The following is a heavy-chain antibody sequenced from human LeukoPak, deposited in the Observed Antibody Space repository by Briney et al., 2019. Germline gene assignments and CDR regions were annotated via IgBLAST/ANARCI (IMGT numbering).Heavy chain of an antibody. V-gene: IGHV3-30*18. Sequence: GGSLRLSCAASGFTFSSYGMHWVRQAPGKGLEWVAVISYDGSNKYYADSVKGRFTISRDNSKNTLYLQMNSLRAEDTAVYYCAKESYDFWGGYYPLYYYMDVWGKGTTVTVSS. CDR2: ISYDGSNK. CDR3: AKESYDFWGGYYPLYYYMDV. CDR1: GFTFSSYG. J-gene: IGHJ6*03. D-gene: IGHD3-3*01.